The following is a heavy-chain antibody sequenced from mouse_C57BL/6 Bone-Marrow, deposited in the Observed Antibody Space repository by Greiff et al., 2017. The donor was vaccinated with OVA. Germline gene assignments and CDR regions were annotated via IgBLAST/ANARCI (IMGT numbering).Heavy chain of an antibody. CDR2: IYPGSGST. D-gene: IGHD4-1*02. CDR1: GYTFTSYW. CDR3: ALQLGRKGWFAD. J-gene: IGHJ3*01. Sequence: QVQLQQPGAELVKPGASVKMSCKASGYTFTSYWITWVKQRPGQGLEWIGDIYPGSGSTNYNEKFKSKATLTVDTSSSTAYMQLSSLTSEDSAVYYCALQLGRKGWFADWGQGTLVTVSA. V-gene: IGHV1-55*01.